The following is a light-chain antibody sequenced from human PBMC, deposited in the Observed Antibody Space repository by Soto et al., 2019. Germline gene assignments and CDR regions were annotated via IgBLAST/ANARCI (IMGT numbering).Light chain of an antibody. CDR2: AAS. CDR1: QSINIY. J-gene: IGKJ2*01. CDR3: QPSYRSPYT. Sequence: IQLTQSPSSLSASVGDRVTLTCRASQSINIYLNWYQQKPGKAPTLLIYAASSLQSGVPSRFSGGGSRTDFTLTISNLQTEDFATYYCQPSYRSPYTFGQGTKLEI. V-gene: IGKV1-39*01.